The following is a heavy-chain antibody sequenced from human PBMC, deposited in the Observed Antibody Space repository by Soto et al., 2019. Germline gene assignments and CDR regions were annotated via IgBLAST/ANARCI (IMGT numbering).Heavy chain of an antibody. V-gene: IGHV3-7*01. D-gene: IGHD1-7*01. J-gene: IGHJ6*02. CDR1: GFTFSSYW. CDR2: IKQDGSEK. CDR3: VRDAYPDWNYSQRYYYGMDV. Sequence: EVQLVESGGGLVQPGGSLRLSCAASGFTFSSYWMSWVRQAPGKGLEWVANIKQDGSEKYYVDSVKGRFTISRDNAKNSLYLQMNSLRAEDTAVYYCVRDAYPDWNYSQRYYYGMDVWGQGTTVTVSS.